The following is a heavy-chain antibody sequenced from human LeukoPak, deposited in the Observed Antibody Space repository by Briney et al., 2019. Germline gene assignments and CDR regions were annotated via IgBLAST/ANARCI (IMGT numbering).Heavy chain of an antibody. J-gene: IGHJ5*02. CDR3: ARAKEYGYNYGPGFGFDP. Sequence: PSETLSLTCAVYGDSFSGYYWSWIRQPPGKGLEWLGEINHSGSTNYGPSLKSRVTISVDTSKKQISLKLSSVTAADTAVYYCARAKEYGYNYGPGFGFDPWGQGTLVTVSS. V-gene: IGHV4-34*01. D-gene: IGHD5-18*01. CDR1: GDSFSGYY. CDR2: INHSGST.